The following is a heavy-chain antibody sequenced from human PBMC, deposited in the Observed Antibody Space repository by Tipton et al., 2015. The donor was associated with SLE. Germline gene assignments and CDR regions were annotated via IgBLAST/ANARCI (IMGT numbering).Heavy chain of an antibody. Sequence: TLSLTCTVSGGSISSGDYYWSWIRQPPGKGLEWIGEINHSGSTNYNPSLKSRVTISVDTSKNQFSLKLSSVTAADTAVYYCARTKAVAGTGSFDYWGQGTLVSVSS. J-gene: IGHJ4*02. D-gene: IGHD6-19*01. CDR1: GGSISSGDYY. CDR3: ARTKAVAGTGSFDY. V-gene: IGHV4-30-4*02. CDR2: INHSGST.